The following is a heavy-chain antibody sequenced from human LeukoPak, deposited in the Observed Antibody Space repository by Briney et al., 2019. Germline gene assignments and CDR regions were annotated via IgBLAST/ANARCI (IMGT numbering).Heavy chain of an antibody. D-gene: IGHD3-3*01. CDR3: AKGTYYDFWSGYYPYYYYGMDV. Sequence: GGSLRFSCAASGFTFSSDAMSWVRQAPGKGLEWVSAISGSGGSTYYADSVKGRFTISRDNSKNTLYLRMNSLRAEDTAVYYCAKGTYYDFWSGYYPYYYYGMDVWGQGTTVTVSS. J-gene: IGHJ6*02. CDR1: GFTFSSDA. V-gene: IGHV3-23*01. CDR2: ISGSGGST.